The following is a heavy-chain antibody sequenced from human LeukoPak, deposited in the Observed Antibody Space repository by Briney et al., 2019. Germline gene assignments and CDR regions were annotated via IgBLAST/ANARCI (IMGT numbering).Heavy chain of an antibody. V-gene: IGHV3-64*01. Sequence: PGGSLRLSCAASGFTFSSYAMHWVRQAPGKGLEYVSAISSNGGSTYYANSVKGRFTISRDNSKNTLYLQMGSLRADDTAVYYCARDLKYNILTGYRSSFGFDPWGQGTLVTVSS. CDR1: GFTFSSYA. D-gene: IGHD3-9*01. J-gene: IGHJ5*02. CDR3: ARDLKYNILTGYRSSFGFDP. CDR2: ISSNGGST.